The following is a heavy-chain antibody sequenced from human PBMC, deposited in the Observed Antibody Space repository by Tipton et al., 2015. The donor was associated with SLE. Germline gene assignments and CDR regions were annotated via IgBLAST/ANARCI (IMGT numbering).Heavy chain of an antibody. CDR3: ARDRPYDNSLYENFQY. Sequence: TLSLTCSVSGGSISSSAYYWGWIRQPPGKGLEWIGSIYYSGSTYYNPSLNSRVTTSLDTSKNQFSLSLYSVTVEDTAVYYCARDRPYDNSLYENFQYWGQGALVTVSS. D-gene: IGHD6-13*01. CDR2: IYYSGST. CDR1: GGSISSSAYY. J-gene: IGHJ1*01. V-gene: IGHV4-39*02.